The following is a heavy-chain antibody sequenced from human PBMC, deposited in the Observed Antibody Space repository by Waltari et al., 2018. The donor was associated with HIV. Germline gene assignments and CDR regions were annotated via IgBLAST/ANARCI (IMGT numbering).Heavy chain of an antibody. CDR1: GYSISSGYY. V-gene: IGHV4-38-2*02. D-gene: IGHD3-22*01. CDR3: ARDLYYYDSSGYYTLYYYYYGMDV. J-gene: IGHJ6*02. Sequence: QVQLQESGPGLVKPSETLSLTCAVSGYSISSGYYWGWIRQPPGKGLEWIGSIYHSGSTHYNPSLKSRVTISVDTSKNQFSLKLSSVTAADTAVYYCARDLYYYDSSGYYTLYYYYYGMDVWGQGTTVTVSS. CDR2: IYHSGST.